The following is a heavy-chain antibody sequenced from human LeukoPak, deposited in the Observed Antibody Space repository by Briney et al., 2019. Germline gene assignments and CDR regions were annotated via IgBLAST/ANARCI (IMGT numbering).Heavy chain of an antibody. D-gene: IGHD6-13*01. J-gene: IGHJ3*02. Sequence: GASAKVSCKASGYTFTSYGISWVRQAPGQGLEWMGWISAYNGNTNYAQKLQGRVTMTTDTSTSTAYMELRSLRSDDTAVYYCARVEYSSSWGRGAFDIWGQGTMVTVSS. CDR1: GYTFTSYG. V-gene: IGHV1-18*01. CDR3: ARVEYSSSWGRGAFDI. CDR2: ISAYNGNT.